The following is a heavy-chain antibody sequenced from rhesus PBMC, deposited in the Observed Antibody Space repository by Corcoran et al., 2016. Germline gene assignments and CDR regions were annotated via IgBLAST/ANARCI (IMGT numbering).Heavy chain of an antibody. CDR3: ARRQRWDAGWGERGYSSGWYQYYGLDS. CDR2: INGYRGNT. J-gene: IGHJ6*01. D-gene: IGHD6-31*01. Sequence: QVQLQESGPGLLKPSETPSLTCIVSGGSVSSRWWTWIRQSPGKVLAWIGEINGYRGNTYYNPSLKSRVTTSKDASKNEFSLKLSSVTAADTAVYYCARRQRWDAGWGERGYSSGWYQYYGLDSWGQGVVVTVSS. V-gene: IGHV4-80*01. CDR1: GGSVSSRW.